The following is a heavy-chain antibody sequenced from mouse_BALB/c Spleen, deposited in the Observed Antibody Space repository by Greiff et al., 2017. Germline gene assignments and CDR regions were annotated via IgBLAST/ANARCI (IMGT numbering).Heavy chain of an antibody. CDR2: IFPGSGNT. D-gene: IGHD2-3*01. J-gene: IGHJ3*01. Sequence: QVQLQQSGPELVKPGASVKISFKASGYSFTSYYIHWVKQRPGQGLEWIGWIFPGSGNTKYNEKFKGKATLTADTSSSTDYMQLSSLTSEDSAVYFCARGNDGYYGAWFAYWGQGTLVTVSA. CDR1: GYSFTSYY. CDR3: ARGNDGYYGAWFAY. V-gene: IGHV1-66*01.